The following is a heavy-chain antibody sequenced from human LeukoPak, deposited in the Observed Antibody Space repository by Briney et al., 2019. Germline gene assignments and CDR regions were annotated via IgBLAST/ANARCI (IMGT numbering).Heavy chain of an antibody. J-gene: IGHJ3*02. CDR2: IYYSGST. Sequence: SETLSLTCTVSGGSISSGGYYWSWIRQHPGKGLEWIGYIYYSGSTYYNPSLKSRVTISVDTSKNQFSLKLSSVTAADTAVYYCARNNWNDEGAFDIWGQGTTVTVSS. V-gene: IGHV4-31*03. D-gene: IGHD1-20*01. CDR3: ARNNWNDEGAFDI. CDR1: GGSISSGGYY.